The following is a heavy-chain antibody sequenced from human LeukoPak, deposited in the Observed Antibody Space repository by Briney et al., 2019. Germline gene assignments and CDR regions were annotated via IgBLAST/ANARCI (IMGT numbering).Heavy chain of an antibody. CDR2: IHSSGSA. J-gene: IGHJ4*02. CDR1: GASITTYH. Sequence: SETLSLTXTVSGASITTYHWSWIRQSPGKGLEYIGQIHSSGSANYNPSLKSRVAMSLDASKNQFSLTVSSVTAADTAIYYCARDILDVGATHYFDYWGQGSLLTVSS. D-gene: IGHD1-26*01. CDR3: ARDILDVGATHYFDY. V-gene: IGHV4-59*01.